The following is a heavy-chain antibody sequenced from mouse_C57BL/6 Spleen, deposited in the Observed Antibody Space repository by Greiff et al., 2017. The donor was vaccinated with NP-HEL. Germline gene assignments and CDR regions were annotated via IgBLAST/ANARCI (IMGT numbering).Heavy chain of an antibody. CDR3: AREKAIYDGYLGGY. D-gene: IGHD2-3*01. V-gene: IGHV1-55*01. CDR1: GYTFTSYW. CDR2: IYPGSGSI. J-gene: IGHJ2*01. Sequence: QVQLQQSGAELVKPGASVKMSCKASGYTFTSYWITWVKQRPGQGLEWIGDIYPGSGSINYNEKFKSKATLTVDTSSSTAYMQLSSLTSEDSAVYYCAREKAIYDGYLGGYWGQGTTLTVSS.